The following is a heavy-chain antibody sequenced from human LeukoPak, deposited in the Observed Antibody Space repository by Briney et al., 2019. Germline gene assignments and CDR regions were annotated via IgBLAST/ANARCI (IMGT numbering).Heavy chain of an antibody. CDR3: ARSPLTAMVYAFDI. CDR1: GYTFTSYG. Sequence: ASVKVSCKASGYTFTSYGISWVRQAPGQGLEWMGWINPNSGGTNYAQKFQGRVTMTRDTSISTAYMELSRLRSDDTAVYYCARSPLTAMVYAFDIWGQGTMVTVSS. D-gene: IGHD5-18*01. CDR2: INPNSGGT. J-gene: IGHJ3*02. V-gene: IGHV1-2*02.